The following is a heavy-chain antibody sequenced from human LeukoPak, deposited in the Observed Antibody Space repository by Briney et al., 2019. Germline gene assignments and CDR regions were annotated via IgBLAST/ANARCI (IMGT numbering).Heavy chain of an antibody. V-gene: IGHV4-59*01. CDR2: IYYSGST. Sequence: SETLSLTCSVSGGSISSNCWSWLRPPPGQGLEWIGYIYYSGSTNYSPSLKHRFTISVDTSKNQCSLKLSSVTAAHTAVYYCARGGFLEGYFDYWGQGTLVPVSS. D-gene: IGHD3-3*01. CDR3: ARGGFLEGYFDY. CDR1: GGSISSNC. J-gene: IGHJ4*02.